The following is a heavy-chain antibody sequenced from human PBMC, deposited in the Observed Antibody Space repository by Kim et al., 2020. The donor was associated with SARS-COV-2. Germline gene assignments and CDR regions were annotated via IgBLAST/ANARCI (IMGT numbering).Heavy chain of an antibody. Sequence: ASVNVSCKASGYTFTGYYMHWVRQAPGQGLEWMGRINPNSGDTNYAQKFQGRVTMTRDTSISTAYMELSRLRSDDTAVYYCARAAWGSGRGGYYMDVWGKGTTVTVSS. V-gene: IGHV1-2*06. J-gene: IGHJ6*03. D-gene: IGHD6-19*01. CDR2: INPNSGDT. CDR3: ARAAWGSGRGGYYMDV. CDR1: GYTFTGYY.